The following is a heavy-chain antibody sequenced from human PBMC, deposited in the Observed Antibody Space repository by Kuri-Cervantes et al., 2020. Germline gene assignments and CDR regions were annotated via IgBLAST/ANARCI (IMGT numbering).Heavy chain of an antibody. J-gene: IGHJ6*03. D-gene: IGHD4-17*01. CDR3: ARGQPYGDYPYYYYYMDV. Sequence: SETLSLTCTVSGGSVSSGSYYWSWIRQPPGKGLEWIGEINHSGSTNYNPSLKSRVTISVDTSKNQFSLKLSSVTAADTAVYYCARGQPYGDYPYYYYYMDVWGKGTTVTVSS. CDR1: GGSVSSGSYY. V-gene: IGHV4-39*07. CDR2: INHSGST.